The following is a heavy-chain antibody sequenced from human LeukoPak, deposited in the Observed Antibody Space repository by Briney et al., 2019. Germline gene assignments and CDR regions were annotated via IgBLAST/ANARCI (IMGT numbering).Heavy chain of an antibody. V-gene: IGHV4-59*01. J-gene: IGHJ6*03. CDR3: ARVLYTSSSDSYYYYMDV. D-gene: IGHD6-6*01. CDR2: IYYGGST. CDR1: GGSISSYY. Sequence: SETLSLTCTVSGGSISSYYWSWIRQPPGKGLEWIGYIYYGGSTNYNPSLKSRVTISVDTSKNQVSLKLSSVTAADTAVYYCARVLYTSSSDSYYYYMDVWGKGTTVTVSS.